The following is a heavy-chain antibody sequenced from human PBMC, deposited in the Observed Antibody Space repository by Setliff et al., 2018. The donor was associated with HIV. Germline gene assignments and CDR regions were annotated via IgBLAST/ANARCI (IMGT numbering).Heavy chain of an antibody. CDR1: GNTFSSYG. D-gene: IGHD4-17*01. V-gene: IGHV1-69*05. CDR2: TTPLLGTT. J-gene: IGHJ5*02. CDR3: ARGQIGYGDYDLNWFDP. Sequence: SVKVSCKASGNTFSSYGITWVRQAPGQGLEWMGGTTPLLGTTNYAQKFQGRVTITTDEPTNTVYMELSGLRSEDTAVYYCARGQIGYGDYDLNWFDPWGQGTLVTVSS.